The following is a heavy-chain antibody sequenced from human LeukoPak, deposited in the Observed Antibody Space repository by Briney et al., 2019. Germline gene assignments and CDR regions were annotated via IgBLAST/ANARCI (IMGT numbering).Heavy chain of an antibody. J-gene: IGHJ4*02. D-gene: IGHD6-19*01. Sequence: ASVTVSSTASGYTFTIYYMHWVRQAPGQGLEWMGIINPSGGSTSYAQKFQGRVTMTRDTSTSTVYMELSSLRSEDTAVYYCARDFEQWLVQGFDYWGQGTLVTVSS. CDR2: INPSGGST. CDR3: ARDFEQWLVQGFDY. V-gene: IGHV1-46*01. CDR1: GYTFTIYY.